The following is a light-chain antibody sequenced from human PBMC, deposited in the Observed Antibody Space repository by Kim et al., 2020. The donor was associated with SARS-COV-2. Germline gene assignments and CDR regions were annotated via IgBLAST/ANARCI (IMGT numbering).Light chain of an antibody. CDR3: CSYTGDYTLGV. J-gene: IGLJ3*02. Sequence: QSALTQPRSVSGSPGQSVTISCTGTSSDVGGYDFVSWYQHHPGKAPKLMIFDVTKRPSGVPDRFSGSKSGNMASLAISGLQSEDEADYYCCSYTGDYTLGVFGGGTQLTVL. CDR2: DVT. V-gene: IGLV2-11*01. CDR1: SSDVGGYDF.